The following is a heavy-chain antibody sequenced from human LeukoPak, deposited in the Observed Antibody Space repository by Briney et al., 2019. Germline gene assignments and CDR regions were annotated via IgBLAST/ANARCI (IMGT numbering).Heavy chain of an antibody. CDR1: GFTFDDYA. CDR3: AKGTLKHIVVVTAIPGAFDI. V-gene: IGHV3-9*01. J-gene: IGHJ3*02. CDR2: ISWNSGSI. D-gene: IGHD2-21*02. Sequence: PGGSLRLSCAASGFTFDDYAMHWVRQAPGKGLEWVSGISWNSGSIGYADSVKGRFTISRDNAKNSMYLQMNSLRAEDTALYYCAKGTLKHIVVVTAIPGAFDIWGQGTMITVSS.